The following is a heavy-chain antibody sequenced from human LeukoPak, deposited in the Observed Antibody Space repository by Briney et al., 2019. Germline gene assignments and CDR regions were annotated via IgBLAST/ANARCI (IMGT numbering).Heavy chain of an antibody. D-gene: IGHD1-1*01. J-gene: IGHJ4*02. Sequence: GASVKVSCKASGYTFTSYGISWVRQAPGQGLEWMGWISAYNGNTNYAQKLQGRVTMTTDTSTSTAYMELRSLRPDDTAVYYCARANLRTGTTGVDYWGQGTLVTVSS. V-gene: IGHV1-18*01. CDR3: ARANLRTGTTGVDY. CDR1: GYTFTSYG. CDR2: ISAYNGNT.